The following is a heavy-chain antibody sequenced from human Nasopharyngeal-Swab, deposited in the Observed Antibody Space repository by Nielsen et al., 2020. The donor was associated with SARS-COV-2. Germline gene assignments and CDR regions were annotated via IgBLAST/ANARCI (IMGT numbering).Heavy chain of an antibody. D-gene: IGHD1-26*01. CDR3: VRRAFSASYFYFDY. J-gene: IGHJ4*02. CDR1: GFIFTSYW. CDR2: IYPADSDS. V-gene: IGHV5-51*01. Sequence: GESLKISCEGSGFIFTSYWIGWVRQRPGKGLEWMGIIYPADSDSRYSLSFQGQVSISVDKSISTAYLQWNTLKASDTAIYYCVRRAFSASYFYFDYWGPGTLVTVSS.